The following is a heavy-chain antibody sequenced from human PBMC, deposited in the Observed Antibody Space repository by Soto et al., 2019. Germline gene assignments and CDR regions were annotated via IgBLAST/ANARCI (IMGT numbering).Heavy chain of an antibody. CDR1: GGTIRSPDW. D-gene: IGHD6-19*01. Sequence: SETLSLTCGVSGGTIRSPDWWTWVRQPPGKGLEWIGEIFQSGSTNYTPSLESRVTISVDKSKNQFSLTLTSVTAADTAVYFCARGRGPYSSGWSWFDPWGQGILVTVSS. CDR3: ARGRGPYSSGWSWFDP. CDR2: IFQSGST. V-gene: IGHV4-4*02. J-gene: IGHJ5*02.